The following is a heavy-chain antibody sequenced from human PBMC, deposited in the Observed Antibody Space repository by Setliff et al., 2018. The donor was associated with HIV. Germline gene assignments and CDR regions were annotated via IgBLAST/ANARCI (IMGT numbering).Heavy chain of an antibody. CDR2: ILSTGERT. D-gene: IGHD1-7*01. CDR3: AKDRRGITGTKSCAWFDP. J-gene: IGHJ5*02. Sequence: GGSLRLSCAASGFTFSNYAMSWVRQAPGEGLEWVSAILSTGERTFYADSVKGRFTISRDNSKNTLYLQMNSLRAEDTDVYYCAKDRRGITGTKSCAWFDPWGQGTLVT. V-gene: IGHV3-23*01. CDR1: GFTFSNYA.